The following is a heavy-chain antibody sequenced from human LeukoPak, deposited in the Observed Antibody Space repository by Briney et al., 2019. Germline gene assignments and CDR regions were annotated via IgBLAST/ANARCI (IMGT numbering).Heavy chain of an antibody. CDR2: ISGSGGST. CDR1: GFTFSSYA. D-gene: IGHD3-3*01. Sequence: GGSLRLSCAASGFTFSSYAMSWVRQAPGKGLEWVSSISGSGGSTYYVDSVKGRFTISRDNSKNTLYLQMNSLRAEDTAVYYCAKGAYYDFWSGFDYWGQGTLVTVSS. CDR3: AKGAYYDFWSGFDY. V-gene: IGHV3-23*01. J-gene: IGHJ4*02.